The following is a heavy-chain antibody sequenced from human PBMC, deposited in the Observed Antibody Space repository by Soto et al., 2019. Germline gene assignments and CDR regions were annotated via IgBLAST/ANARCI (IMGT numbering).Heavy chain of an antibody. V-gene: IGHV3-30*04. CDR1: GFTFSSYA. Sequence: GGSLRLSCAASGFTFSSYAMHWVRQAPGKGLEWVAVISYDGSNKYYADSVKGRFTISRDNSKNTLYLQMNSLRAEDTAVYYCARGVAVAGTNYYGMDVWGHGTTVTVSS. CDR3: ARGVAVAGTNYYGMDV. D-gene: IGHD6-19*01. J-gene: IGHJ6*02. CDR2: ISYDGSNK.